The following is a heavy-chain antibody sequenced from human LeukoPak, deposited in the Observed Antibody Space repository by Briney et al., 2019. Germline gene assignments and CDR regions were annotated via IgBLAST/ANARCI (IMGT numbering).Heavy chain of an antibody. Sequence: GGSLRLSCAAPGFTVASNYLSWVRQAPGKGLEWVSTIYTGGNTYYAASVKGRFTISRDFSKNTVFLHMNSLRAEDTAMYYCARGDDSGYYVYFDYWGQGALVTVSS. CDR2: IYTGGNT. J-gene: IGHJ4*02. CDR1: GFTVASNY. CDR3: ARGDDSGYYVYFDY. D-gene: IGHD3-22*01. V-gene: IGHV3-53*01.